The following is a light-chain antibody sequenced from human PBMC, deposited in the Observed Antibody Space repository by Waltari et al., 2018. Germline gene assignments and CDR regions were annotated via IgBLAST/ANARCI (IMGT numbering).Light chain of an antibody. CDR2: EDS. V-gene: IGLV3-10*01. J-gene: IGLJ2*01. Sequence: SYVLTQPPSVSVSPGQTARITCSGDALANKYAYSYQQKSGQAPVLVMFEDSKRPSDIPERFSGSSSGTVATLTVSGAQAEDEGDYYCYSTDTSGTSRVFGGGTKLTVL. CDR1: ALANKY. CDR3: YSTDTSGTSRV.